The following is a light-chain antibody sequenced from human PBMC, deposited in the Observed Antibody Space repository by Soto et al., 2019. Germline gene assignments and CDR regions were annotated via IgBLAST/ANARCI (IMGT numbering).Light chain of an antibody. CDR1: SSDVGSYNT. Sequence: QSALTQPVSVSGSPGQSITISCTGTSSDVGSYNTVSWYQQHPGKVPKLMIYEVSNRPSGVSNRFSASKSGNTASLTVSGLQAEDEADYYCSSYAGSNNVVFGGGTQLTVL. CDR3: SSYAGSNNVV. V-gene: IGLV2-14*01. J-gene: IGLJ2*01. CDR2: EVS.